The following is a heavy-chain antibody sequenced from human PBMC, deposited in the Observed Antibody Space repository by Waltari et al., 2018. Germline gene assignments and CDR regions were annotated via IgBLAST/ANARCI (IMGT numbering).Heavy chain of an antibody. CDR3: ARGGRSRYYYYGMDV. Sequence: QVQLQQWGAGLLKPSETLSLTCAVYGGSFSGYYWSWIRQPPGKGLEWIGEINHSGSTNYNPSLKSRVTISVDTSKNQFSLKLSSVTAADTAVYYCARGGRSRYYYYGMDVWGQGTTVTVSS. CDR2: INHSGST. D-gene: IGHD2-15*01. J-gene: IGHJ6*02. V-gene: IGHV4-34*01. CDR1: GGSFSGYY.